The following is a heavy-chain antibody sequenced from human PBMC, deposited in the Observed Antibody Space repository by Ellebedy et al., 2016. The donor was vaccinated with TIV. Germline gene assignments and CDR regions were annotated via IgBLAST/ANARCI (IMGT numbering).Heavy chain of an antibody. J-gene: IGHJ6*02. CDR2: INQGGSET. Sequence: PGGSLRLSCAASGFTFRRFWMAWVRQAPGKGLEWVATINQGGSETYYVDSVKGRFTISRDNSKNSLYLQMNSLRAEDTAVYYCARDGVSYGMDVWGQGTTVTVSS. D-gene: IGHD3-16*01. CDR1: GFTFRRFW. CDR3: ARDGVSYGMDV. V-gene: IGHV3-7*01.